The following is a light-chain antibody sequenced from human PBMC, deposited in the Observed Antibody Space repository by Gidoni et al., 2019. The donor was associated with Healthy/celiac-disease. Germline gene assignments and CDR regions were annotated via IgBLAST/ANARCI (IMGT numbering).Light chain of an antibody. CDR2: DAS. CDR1: QSVSSY. J-gene: IGKJ2*01. CDR3: QQRSNWPPRT. Sequence: ELVLTQSPATLSLSPGERATLSCGASQSVSSYLAWYQQKPGQAPRPLIYDASNRATGIPARFRGSGSGTDFTLTISSLEPEDFAVYYCQQRSNWPPRTFGQGTKLEIK. V-gene: IGKV3-11*01.